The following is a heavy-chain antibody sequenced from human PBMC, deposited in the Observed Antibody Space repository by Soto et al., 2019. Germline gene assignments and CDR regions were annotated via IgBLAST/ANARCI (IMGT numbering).Heavy chain of an antibody. V-gene: IGHV3-23*01. J-gene: IGHJ4*02. CDR3: AKDRNHYGSGSYFDY. D-gene: IGHD3-10*01. CDR1: GFAFNIYA. Sequence: EVQLLESGGGLGQPGGCLRVSCAASGFAFNIYAMSWVRQAPGKGLEGVSVISGSADRTNYADSVKGRFTISRDNSKNTVNLQMNSLRVEDTAVYYCAKDRNHYGSGSYFDYWGQGTLVTVSS. CDR2: ISGSADRT.